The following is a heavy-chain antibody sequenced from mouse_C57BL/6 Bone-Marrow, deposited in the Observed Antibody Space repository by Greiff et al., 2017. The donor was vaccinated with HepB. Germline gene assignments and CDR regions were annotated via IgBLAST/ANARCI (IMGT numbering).Heavy chain of an antibody. CDR1: GYAFTNYL. CDR2: INPGSGGT. V-gene: IGHV1-54*01. Sequence: VQLQQSGAELVRPGTSVKVSCKASGYAFTNYLIEWVKQRPGQGLEWIGVINPGSGGTNYNEKFKGKATLTADKSSSTAYMQLSSLTSEDSAVYFCARRGGGFDYCGSSRFAYWGQGTLVTVSA. CDR3: ARRGGGFDYCGSSRFAY. D-gene: IGHD1-1*01. J-gene: IGHJ3*01.